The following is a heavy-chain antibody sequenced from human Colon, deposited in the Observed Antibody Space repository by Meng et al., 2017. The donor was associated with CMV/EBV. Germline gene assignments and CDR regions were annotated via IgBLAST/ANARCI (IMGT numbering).Heavy chain of an antibody. CDR2: TYYGSSRSNWYN. V-gene: IGHV6-1*01. CDR3: ARVLLWFGGRQYYGMDV. Sequence: SQTLSLTCAVSGDSISTNSAAWNWIRLSPTRGLEWLGRTYYGSSRSNWYNDYALSVKGRITISPDASKNQFSLQLSSVTPEDTAVYYCARVLLWFGGRQYYGMDVWGRGTTVTVSS. J-gene: IGHJ6*02. D-gene: IGHD3-10*01. CDR1: GDSISTNSAA.